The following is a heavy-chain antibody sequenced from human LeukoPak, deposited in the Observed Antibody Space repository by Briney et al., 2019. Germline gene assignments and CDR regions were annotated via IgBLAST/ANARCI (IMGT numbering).Heavy chain of an antibody. V-gene: IGHV1-69*04. D-gene: IGHD6-6*01. CDR3: ATELAFAAIAARPFYFDY. CDR2: ITPILGIA. CDR1: GGTFSSYA. Sequence: SVKVSCKASGGTFSSYAISWVRQAPGQGLEWMGRITPILGIANYAQKFQGRVTITADKSTSTAYMELSSLRSEDTAVYYCATELAFAAIAARPFYFDYWGQGTLVTVSS. J-gene: IGHJ4*02.